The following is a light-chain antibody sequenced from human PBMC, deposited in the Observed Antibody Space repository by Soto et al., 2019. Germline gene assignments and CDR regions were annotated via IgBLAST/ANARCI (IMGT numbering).Light chain of an antibody. V-gene: IGKV4-1*01. Sequence: DMVLTQSPDSLSVSLGERATITCKSSQSLLYSSNNRNYLSWYRQRPRQPPELLIYCATTRNSGVPDRISGRGSGTNFALTISRLQTEDVAVYYCQYYFRSPYTFGQGTKLEIK. CDR1: QSLLYSSNNRNY. CDR3: QYYFRSPYT. CDR2: CAT. J-gene: IGKJ2*01.